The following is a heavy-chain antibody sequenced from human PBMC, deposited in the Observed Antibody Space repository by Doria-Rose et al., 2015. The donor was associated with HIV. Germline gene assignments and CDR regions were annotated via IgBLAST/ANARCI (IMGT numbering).Heavy chain of an antibody. CDR2: ITPNSGDT. V-gene: IGHV1-2*02. Sequence: VSCKASGYTFTGYYVHWVRQAPGQGLEWMGWITPNSGDTKFAQKFRGRVTMTRDTSISTAFMELRRLRSDDSAVYYCARVVPRVATLGGTPRHYFYGMDVWGQGSTVTVSS. CDR1: GYTFTGYY. CDR3: ARVVPRVATLGGTPRHYFYGMDV. D-gene: IGHD3-16*01. J-gene: IGHJ6*02.